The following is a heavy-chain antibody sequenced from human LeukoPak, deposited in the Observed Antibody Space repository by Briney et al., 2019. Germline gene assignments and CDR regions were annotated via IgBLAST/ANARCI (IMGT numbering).Heavy chain of an antibody. CDR3: ARDVAMVGVDV. CDR1: GGSLSSYY. J-gene: IGHJ6*04. Sequence: SETLSLTCTVSGGSLSSYYWSWIRQPPGKGLEWIGYIYYSGSTNYNPSLKSRVTISVDTSKNQFSLKLSSVTAADTAVYYCARDVAMVGVDVWGKGTTVTVSS. V-gene: IGHV4-59*01. D-gene: IGHD5-18*01. CDR2: IYYSGST.